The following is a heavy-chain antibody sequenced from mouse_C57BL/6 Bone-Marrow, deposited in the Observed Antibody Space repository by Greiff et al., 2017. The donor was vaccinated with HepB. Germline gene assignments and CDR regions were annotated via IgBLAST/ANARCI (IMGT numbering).Heavy chain of an antibody. CDR1: GFTFSSYG. J-gene: IGHJ4*01. CDR2: ISSGGSYT. V-gene: IGHV5-6*01. CDR3: ASESPPPTGDAMDY. Sequence: DVHLVESGGDLVKPGGSLKLSCAASGFTFSSYGMSWVRQTPDKRLEWVATISSGGSYTYYPDSVKGRFTISRDNAKNTLYLQMSSLKSEDTAMYYWASESPPPTGDAMDYWGQGTSVTVSS.